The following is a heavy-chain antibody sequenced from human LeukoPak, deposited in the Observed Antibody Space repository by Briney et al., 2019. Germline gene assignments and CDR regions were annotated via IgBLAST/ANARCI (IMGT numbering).Heavy chain of an antibody. CDR3: ARGPTDPTQSVLLWFGELYGPSMRFDP. V-gene: IGHV1-8*02. CDR2: MNPNSGNT. Sequence: ASVKVSCKASGGTFSSYAINWVRQATGQGLEWMGWMNPNSGNTGYAQKFQGRVTMTRNTSISTAYMELSSLRSEDTAVYYCARGPTDPTQSVLLWFGELYGPSMRFDPWGQGTLVTVSS. CDR1: GGTFSSYA. D-gene: IGHD3-10*01. J-gene: IGHJ5*02.